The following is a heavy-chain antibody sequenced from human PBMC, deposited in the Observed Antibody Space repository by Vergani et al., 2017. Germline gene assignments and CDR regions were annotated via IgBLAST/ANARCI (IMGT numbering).Heavy chain of an antibody. CDR2: ISGSGGNT. Sequence: EVQLLESGGGLVQPGGSLRLSCGASGFTFSSYAMTWVRQAPGKGLEWVSAISGSGGNTFYTDSVKGRFTISRDNSKDTLYLPMNSLTVEDTAIYYYAKARDPNCKGGNCYSYYYGLDLWGQGTTVTVSS. D-gene: IGHD2-15*01. CDR1: GFTFSSYA. V-gene: IGHV3-23*01. J-gene: IGHJ6*02. CDR3: AKARDPNCKGGNCYSYYYGLDL.